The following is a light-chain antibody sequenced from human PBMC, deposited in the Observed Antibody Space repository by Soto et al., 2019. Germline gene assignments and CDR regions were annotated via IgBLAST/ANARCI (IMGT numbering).Light chain of an antibody. CDR3: QQYNSYSWT. CDR2: KAS. Sequence: DIQMTQFPSTLSASVGDRVTITCRASQSLNNWLSWYQQKPGNAPKLLIYKASNLESGVPSRFSGSGSGTEFTLPISSLQPDDLATYYCQQYNSYSWTFGQGNKVEIK. CDR1: QSLNNW. V-gene: IGKV1-5*03. J-gene: IGKJ1*01.